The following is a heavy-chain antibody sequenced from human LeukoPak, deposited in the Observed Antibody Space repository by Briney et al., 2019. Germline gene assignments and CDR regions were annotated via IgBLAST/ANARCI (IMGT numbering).Heavy chain of an antibody. CDR2: ISAYNGNT. V-gene: IGHV1-18*01. CDR3: ARRSLDIVVVVADPGDY. CDR1: GYTFTSYG. J-gene: IGHJ4*02. Sequence: VASVKVSCKASGYTFTSYGISWVRQPPGQGLEGMGWISAYNGNTNYAQKLQGRVTMTTDTSTSTAYMELRSLRSDDTAVYYCARRSLDIVVVVADPGDYWGQGTLVTVSS. D-gene: IGHD2-15*01.